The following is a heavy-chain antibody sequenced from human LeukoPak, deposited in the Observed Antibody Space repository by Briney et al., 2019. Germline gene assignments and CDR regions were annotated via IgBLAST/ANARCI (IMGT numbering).Heavy chain of an antibody. D-gene: IGHD2-2*01. Sequence: GGSLRLSCVASGYIFNNYAVSWVRQVPGKGLEWVSAISGSGSTYYADSVKGRFTISRDNSKNTGYLQMNSLRAEDTAVYYCVKGGQDCSPTTCYYDWGQGTLVTVSS. J-gene: IGHJ4*02. CDR2: ISGSGST. CDR1: GYIFNNYA. CDR3: VKGGQDCSPTTCYYD. V-gene: IGHV3-23*01.